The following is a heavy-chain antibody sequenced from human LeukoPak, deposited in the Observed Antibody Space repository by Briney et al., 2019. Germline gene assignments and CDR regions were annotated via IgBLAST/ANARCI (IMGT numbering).Heavy chain of an antibody. CDR1: GGSFSGYY. CDR2: VNHSGST. Sequence: SETLSLTCAVYGGSFSGYYWSWIHQPPGKGLEWIGEVNHSGSTNYNPSLKSRVTISVDTSKNQFSLKLSSVTAADTAVYYCATTLGYCSSTSCYTFDYWGQGTLVTVSS. D-gene: IGHD2-2*02. J-gene: IGHJ4*02. V-gene: IGHV4-34*01. CDR3: ATTLGYCSSTSCYTFDY.